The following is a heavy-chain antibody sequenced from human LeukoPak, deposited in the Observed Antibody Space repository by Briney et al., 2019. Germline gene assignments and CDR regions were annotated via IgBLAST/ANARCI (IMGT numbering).Heavy chain of an antibody. CDR1: GFSFSSSW. J-gene: IGHJ4*02. CDR2: IKPDGSDK. CDR3: SRSLNY. Sequence: QTGGPLRLSCAASGFSFSSSWMDWVRQAPGKGLEWVANIKPDGSDKSYVDSVKGRFTISRDNAKDSLYLEMDSLRVEDTALYYCSRSLNYWGQGVLVTVSS. V-gene: IGHV3-7*01.